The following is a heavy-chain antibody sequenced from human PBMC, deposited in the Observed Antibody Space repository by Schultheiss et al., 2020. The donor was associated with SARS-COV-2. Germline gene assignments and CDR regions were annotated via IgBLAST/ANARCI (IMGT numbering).Heavy chain of an antibody. D-gene: IGHD2-8*02. CDR3: ARGGLYWWYNVRDYYYYYMDV. CDR1: GYTFTSYG. Sequence: ASVKVSCKASGYTFTSYGISWVRQAPGQGLEWMGRINPNSGGTNYAQKFQGRVTMTRDTSISTAYMELSRLRSDDTAVYYCARGGLYWWYNVRDYYYYYMDVWGKGTTVTVSS. J-gene: IGHJ6*03. V-gene: IGHV1-2*06. CDR2: INPNSGGT.